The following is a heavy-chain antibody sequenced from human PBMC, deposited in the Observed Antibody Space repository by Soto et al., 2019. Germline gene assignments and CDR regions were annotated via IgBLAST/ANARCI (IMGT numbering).Heavy chain of an antibody. CDR1: GFSFSAFH. CDR3: ARENWWRFDY. Sequence: QVQLVESGGGLVKPGGSLRLSCAASGFSFSAFHMSWIRQAPGKGLEWVSSIDTVGTAVSSSDTVKGRFTTSRDNDMNSLFLQMDRLRVDDTAVYYCARENWWRFDYWGQGILVTVSS. D-gene: IGHD2-8*02. J-gene: IGHJ4*02. V-gene: IGHV3-11*01. CDR2: IDTVGTAV.